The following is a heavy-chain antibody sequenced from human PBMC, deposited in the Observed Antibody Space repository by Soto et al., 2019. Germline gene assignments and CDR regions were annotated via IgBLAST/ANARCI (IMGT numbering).Heavy chain of an antibody. V-gene: IGHV3-21*06. Sequence: GGSLRLSCAASGFAFTRYSMNWVRQAPGKGLEWVSSISSTTNYIYYGDSMKGRFTISRDNAKNSLYLEMNSLRAEDTAVYYCARESEDLTSNFDYRGQGTLVTVSS. CDR2: ISSTTNYI. J-gene: IGHJ4*02. CDR1: GFAFTRYS. CDR3: ARESEDLTSNFDY.